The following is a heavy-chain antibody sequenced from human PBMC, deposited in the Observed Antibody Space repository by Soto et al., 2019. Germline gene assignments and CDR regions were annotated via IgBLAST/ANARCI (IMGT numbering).Heavy chain of an antibody. CDR1: GGSISSGDYY. CDR3: ASRHSSPYFDY. J-gene: IGHJ4*02. D-gene: IGHD6-13*01. CDR2: IYYSGST. V-gene: IGHV4-30-4*01. Sequence: PSETLSLTCTVSGGSISSGDYYWSWIRQPPGKGLEWIGSIYYSGSTYYNPSLKSRVTISVDTSKNQFSLKLNSVTAADTAVYYCASRHSSPYFDYWGQGTLLTVSS.